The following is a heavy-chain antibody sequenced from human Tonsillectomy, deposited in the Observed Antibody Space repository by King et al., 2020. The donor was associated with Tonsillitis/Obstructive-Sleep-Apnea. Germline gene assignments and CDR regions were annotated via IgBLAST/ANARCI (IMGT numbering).Heavy chain of an antibody. J-gene: IGHJ4*02. CDR3: ATLRSWVFDQGIQLLFDY. Sequence: VQLVESGAEVKKPGESLKISCKGSGYSFSSYWIGWVRQMPGKGLEWMGIIYPGDSDTRYSPSFQGQVTISADKSISTAYLQWSSLKASDTAMYYCATLRSWVFDQGIQLLFDYWGQGTLVTVSS. V-gene: IGHV5-51*03. D-gene: IGHD5-18*01. CDR1: GYSFSSYW. CDR2: IYPGDSDT.